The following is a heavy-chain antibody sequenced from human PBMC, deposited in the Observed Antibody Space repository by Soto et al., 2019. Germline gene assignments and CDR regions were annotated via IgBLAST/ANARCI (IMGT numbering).Heavy chain of an antibody. CDR2: INTDGTTT. V-gene: IGHV3-74*01. CDR3: AREGSSGSHRRYFFDY. Sequence: GGSLRLSCAVSGFTFSSYWMHWVRQAPGKGLVWVSRINTDGTTTTYADSVKGRFTISRDNAKNTLYLQMNSLRAEDTAVYYCAREGSSGSHRRYFFDYWGQGTLVTVSS. J-gene: IGHJ4*01. CDR1: GFTFSSYW. D-gene: IGHD3-16*02.